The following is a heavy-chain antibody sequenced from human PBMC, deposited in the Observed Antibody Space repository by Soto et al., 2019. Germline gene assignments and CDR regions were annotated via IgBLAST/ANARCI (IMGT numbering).Heavy chain of an antibody. CDR2: IIPIFGTA. V-gene: IGHV1-69*13. D-gene: IGHD6-6*01. CDR1: GGTFSSYA. CDR3: ARDPTYSSSSLYFDY. Sequence: ASVKVSCKASGGTFSSYAISWVRQAPGQGLEWMGGIIPIFGTANYAQKFQGRVTITADESTSTAYMELSSLRSEDTAVYYCARDPTYSSSSLYFDYWGQGTLVTVSS. J-gene: IGHJ4*02.